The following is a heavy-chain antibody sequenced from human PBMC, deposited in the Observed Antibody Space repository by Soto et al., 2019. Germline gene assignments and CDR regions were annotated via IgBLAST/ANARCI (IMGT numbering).Heavy chain of an antibody. CDR3: ARDIIEVGDSSYGMDV. D-gene: IGHD3-22*01. CDR2: IYYSGST. Sequence: QVQLQESGPGLVKPSQTLSLTCTVSGGSISSGGYYWSWIRQHPGKGLEWIGYIYYSGSTYYNPSLKSRVTISVDTSKNQFSLKLSPVTAADTAVYYCARDIIEVGDSSYGMDVWGQGTTVTVSS. J-gene: IGHJ6*02. CDR1: GGSISSGGYY. V-gene: IGHV4-31*03.